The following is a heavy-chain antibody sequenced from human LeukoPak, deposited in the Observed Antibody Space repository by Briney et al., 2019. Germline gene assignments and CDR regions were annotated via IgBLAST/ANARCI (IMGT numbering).Heavy chain of an antibody. CDR3: ARVYYYDSSGYHTYYHYYMDV. J-gene: IGHJ6*03. Sequence: PSETLSLTCTVSGGSISSSSYYWGWIRQPPGKGLEWIGSIYYSGSTYYNPSLKSRVTISVDTSKNQFSLKLSSVTAADTAVYYCARVYYYDSSGYHTYYHYYMDVWGKGTTVTVSS. CDR2: IYYSGST. CDR1: GGSISSSSYY. D-gene: IGHD3-22*01. V-gene: IGHV4-39*07.